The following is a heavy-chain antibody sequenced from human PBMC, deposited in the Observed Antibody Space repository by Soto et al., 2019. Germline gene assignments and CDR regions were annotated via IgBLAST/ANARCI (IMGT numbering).Heavy chain of an antibody. D-gene: IGHD3-22*01. V-gene: IGHV3-23*01. J-gene: IGHJ4*02. Sequence: GGSLRLSCAASGFTFSSYAMSWVRQAPGKGLEWVSAISGSGGSTYYADSVKGRFTISRDNSKNTLYLQMNSLRAGDTAVYYCAKDLSSGYRSFDYWGQGTLVTVSS. CDR1: GFTFSSYA. CDR3: AKDLSSGYRSFDY. CDR2: ISGSGGST.